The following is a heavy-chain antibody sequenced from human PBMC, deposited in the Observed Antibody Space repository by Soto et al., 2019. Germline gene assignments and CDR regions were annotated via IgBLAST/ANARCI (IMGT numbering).Heavy chain of an antibody. CDR2: ISHSGNT. CDR1: RGCRWSDGYS. Sequence: SETLSLTCTVPRGCRWSDGYSCAGIRQPPGKGLEWIGFISHSGNTKFNPSINSRVTISLDTSKNQFSLRLTSVTAADTAVYSCAREIPRDGYSFGSGAMGVCGQVTTVTVSS. D-gene: IGHD4-4*01. CDR3: AREIPRDGYSFGSGAMGV. J-gene: IGHJ6*02. V-gene: IGHV4-61*08.